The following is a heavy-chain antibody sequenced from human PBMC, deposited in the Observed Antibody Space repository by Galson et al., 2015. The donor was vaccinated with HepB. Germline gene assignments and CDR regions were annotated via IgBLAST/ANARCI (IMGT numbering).Heavy chain of an antibody. V-gene: IGHV3-11*01. CDR3: ARGFGYCSSTSCYTGFDY. D-gene: IGHD2-2*02. J-gene: IGHJ4*02. CDR1: GFAFSDYN. Sequence: SLRLYCAASGFAFSDYNMSWIRQAPGKGLEWVSYISSSGSTIYYADSVKGRFTISRDNAKNSLYLQMNSLRAEDTAVYYCARGFGYCSSTSCYTGFDYWGQGTLVTVSS. CDR2: ISSSGSTI.